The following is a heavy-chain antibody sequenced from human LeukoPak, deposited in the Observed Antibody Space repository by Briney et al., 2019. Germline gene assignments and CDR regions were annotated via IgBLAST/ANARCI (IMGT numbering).Heavy chain of an antibody. J-gene: IGHJ4*02. CDR3: AKDTSWIQLEGFDY. CDR2: INSNGGST. CDR1: GLTFSSYA. Sequence: GGSLRLSCAASGLTFSSYAMHWVRQAPGKGLEYVSSINSNGGSTYYVDSVKGRFTISRDNSKNTLYLQMGSLRAEDTAVYYCAKDTSWIQLEGFDYWGQGTLVTVSS. D-gene: IGHD5-18*01. V-gene: IGHV3-64*02.